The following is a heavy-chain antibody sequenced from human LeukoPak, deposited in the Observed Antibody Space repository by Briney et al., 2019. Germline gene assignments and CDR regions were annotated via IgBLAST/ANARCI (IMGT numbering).Heavy chain of an antibody. D-gene: IGHD1-26*01. CDR1: GYTFTSYG. J-gene: IGHJ3*02. CDR2: ISAYNGNT. V-gene: IGHV1-18*01. Sequence: ASVKVSCTASGYTFTSYGISRVRQAPGQGLEWMGWISAYNGNTNYAQTLQGRVTMTTDTSTSTANMELRSLRSDDTAVYYCAGDLWELGEPDVAFDIWGQGTMVSVCS. CDR3: AGDLWELGEPDVAFDI.